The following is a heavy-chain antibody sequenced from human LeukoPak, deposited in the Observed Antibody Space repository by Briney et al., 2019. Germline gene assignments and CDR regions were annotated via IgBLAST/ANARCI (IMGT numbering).Heavy chain of an antibody. J-gene: IGHJ4*02. V-gene: IGHV4-59*01. D-gene: IGHD2-15*01. CDR3: ARGDEAVVAATSFDY. CDR1: GGSISSYY. CDR2: IYYSGSI. Sequence: PSETLSLTCTVSGGSISSYYWSWIRQPPGKGLEWIGYIYYSGSINYNPSLKSRVTISVDTSKNQFSLKLSSVTAADTAVYYCARGDEAVVAATSFDYWGQGTLVTVSS.